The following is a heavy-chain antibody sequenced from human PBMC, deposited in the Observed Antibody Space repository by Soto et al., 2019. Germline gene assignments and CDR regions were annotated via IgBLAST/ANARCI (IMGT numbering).Heavy chain of an antibody. V-gene: IGHV4-30-2*01. Sequence: SETLSLTCAVSGGSISSGGYSWSWIRQPPGKGLEWIGYIYHSGSTYYNPSLKSRVTISVDTSKNQFSLKLSSVTAADTAVYYCARPDSSVYFPDYWGQGTLVTVSS. J-gene: IGHJ4*02. CDR1: GGSISSGGYS. CDR2: IYHSGST. D-gene: IGHD3-22*01. CDR3: ARPDSSVYFPDY.